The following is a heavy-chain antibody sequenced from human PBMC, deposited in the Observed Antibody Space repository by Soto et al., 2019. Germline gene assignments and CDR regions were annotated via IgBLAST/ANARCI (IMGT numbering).Heavy chain of an antibody. CDR3: ARDGKGAAYTHGPYYFDY. D-gene: IGHD1-1*01. J-gene: IGHJ4*02. V-gene: IGHV3-48*02. CDR1: GFPFIFYS. Sequence: PGGSLRLSCAASGFPFIFYSMNWVLQAPGKGLEWISYITSTSSAINYADSVRGRFTISRDNAMRSLFLHMNSLRDEDTAVYYCARDGKGAAYTHGPYYFDYWGQGA. CDR2: ITSTSSAI.